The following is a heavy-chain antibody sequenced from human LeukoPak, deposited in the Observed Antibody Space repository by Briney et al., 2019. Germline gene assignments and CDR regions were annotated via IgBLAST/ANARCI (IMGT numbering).Heavy chain of an antibody. CDR2: IYYSGST. CDR3: ARARVLLWFGELSHPYFDY. Sequence: PSETLSLTCTVSGGSISSSSYYWGWIRQPPGKGLEWIGSIYYSGSTYYNPSLKSRVTISVDTSKNQFSLKLSSVTAADTAVYYCARARVLLWFGELSHPYFDYWGQGTLVTVSS. CDR1: GGSISSSSYY. J-gene: IGHJ4*02. V-gene: IGHV4-39*01. D-gene: IGHD3-10*01.